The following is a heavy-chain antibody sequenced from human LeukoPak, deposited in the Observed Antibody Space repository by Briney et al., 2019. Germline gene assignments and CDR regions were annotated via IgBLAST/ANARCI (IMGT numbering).Heavy chain of an antibody. CDR3: ARVRSVAQTSDY. CDR1: GGSFSGYY. J-gene: IGHJ4*02. V-gene: IGHV4-34*01. CDR2: INHSGST. D-gene: IGHD6-19*01. Sequence: SETLSLTCAVYGGSFSGYYWSWIRQPPGKGLEWIGEINHSGSTNYNPSLKSRVTISVDTSKNQFSLKLSSVTAADTAVYYCARVRSVAQTSDYWGQGTLVTVSS.